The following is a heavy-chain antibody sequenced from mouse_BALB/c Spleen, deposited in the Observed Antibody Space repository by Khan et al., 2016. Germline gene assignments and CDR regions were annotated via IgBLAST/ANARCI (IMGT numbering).Heavy chain of an antibody. CDR1: GYSITSDYA. J-gene: IGHJ2*01. CDR2: INYSGST. V-gene: IGHV3-2*02. D-gene: IGHD1-1*01. CDR3: ASDYYGSSYFDY. Sequence: EVQLQESGPGLVKPSQSLSLTCTVTGYSITSDYAWNWIRQFPGNRLEWMGFINYSGSTSYNPSPTSRISITRDTSKNQFFLQLISVTTEDTATYYCASDYYGSSYFDYWGQGTTLTVSS.